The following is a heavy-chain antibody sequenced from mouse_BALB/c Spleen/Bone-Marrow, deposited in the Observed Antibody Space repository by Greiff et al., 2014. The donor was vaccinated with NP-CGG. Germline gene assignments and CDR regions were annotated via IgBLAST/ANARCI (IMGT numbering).Heavy chain of an antibody. CDR3: TVSLTLYYFDY. D-gene: IGHD5-1*01. J-gene: IGHJ2*01. V-gene: IGHV1-5*01. CDR2: IYPGNSNT. CDR1: GYSFTSYW. Sequence: VQLQQSGTVLARPGASVKMSCKASGYSFTSYWMHWVKQRPGQGLEWIGAIYPGNSNTNYNQKFTAKAKLTAVTSASTAYMELSSLTNEDSAVYYCTVSLTLYYFDYWGQGTTLTVPS.